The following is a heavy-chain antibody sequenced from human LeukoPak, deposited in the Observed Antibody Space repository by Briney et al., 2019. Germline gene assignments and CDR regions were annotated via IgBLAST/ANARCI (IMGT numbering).Heavy chain of an antibody. CDR2: IIPILGIA. D-gene: IGHD2-21*02. CDR3: ARDEGGTAVRYYFDY. V-gene: IGHV1-69*04. J-gene: IGHJ4*02. Sequence: SVKVSCKASGGTSSSYAISWVRQAPGQGLEWMGRIIPILGIANYAQKFQGRVTITADKSTSTAYMELSSLRSEDTAVYYCARDEGGTAVRYYFDYWGQGTLVTASS. CDR1: GGTSSSYA.